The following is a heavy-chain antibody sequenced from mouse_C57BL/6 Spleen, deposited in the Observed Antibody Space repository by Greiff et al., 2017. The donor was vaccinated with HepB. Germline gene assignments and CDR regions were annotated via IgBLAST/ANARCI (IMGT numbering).Heavy chain of an antibody. CDR1: GYTFTSYW. D-gene: IGHD2-1*01. Sequence: VQLQQSGAELVKPGASVKMSCKASGYTFTSYWITWVKQRPGQGLEWIGDIYPGSGSTNYNEKFKSKATLTVDTSSSKAYMQLSSLTSEDSAVYYCARGTSYGNYYYAMDYWGQGTSVTVAS. CDR3: ARGTSYGNYYYAMDY. J-gene: IGHJ4*01. V-gene: IGHV1-55*01. CDR2: IYPGSGST.